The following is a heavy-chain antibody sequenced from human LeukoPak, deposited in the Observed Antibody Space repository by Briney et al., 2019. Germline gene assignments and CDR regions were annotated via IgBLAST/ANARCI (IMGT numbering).Heavy chain of an antibody. CDR2: ISGYNGNT. V-gene: IGHV1-18*01. CDR1: GYTFTSYG. CDR3: ARDGEELLRHDGFDI. J-gene: IGHJ3*02. Sequence: GASVTVSCKASGYTFTSYGISWVRQAPGQGLEWMGWISGYNGNTNYAQKLQGRVTMATDTSTSTAYMELRSLRSDDAAVYYCARDGEELLRHDGFDIWGQGTMVTVSS. D-gene: IGHD2-15*01.